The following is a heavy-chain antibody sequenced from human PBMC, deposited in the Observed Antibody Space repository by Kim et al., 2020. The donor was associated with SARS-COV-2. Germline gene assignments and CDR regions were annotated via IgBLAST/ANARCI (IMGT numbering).Heavy chain of an antibody. CDR3: VRGRGGGYYYYGMDV. CDR2: INHSGST. CDR1: GGSFSGYY. J-gene: IGHJ6*02. V-gene: IGHV4-34*01. Sequence: SETLSLTCAVYGGSFSGYYWSWIRQPPGKGLEWIGEINHSGSTNYNPSLKSRVTISVDTSKNQFSLKLSSVTAADTAVYYCVRGRGGGYYYYGMDVWGQG. D-gene: IGHD3-16*01.